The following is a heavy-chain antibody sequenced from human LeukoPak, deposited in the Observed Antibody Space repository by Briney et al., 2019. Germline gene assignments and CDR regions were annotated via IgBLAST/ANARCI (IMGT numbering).Heavy chain of an antibody. D-gene: IGHD2-21*01. CDR2: IYTSGST. CDR1: GGSISSYY. Sequence: SETLSLTCTVSGGSISSYYWSWIRQPAGKGLEWIGRIYTSGSTNYNPSLKSRVTISVDTSKNQFSLKLSSVTAADTAVYYCASGLYEVLFPYRGEYLHHWGQGTLVTVSS. V-gene: IGHV4-4*07. J-gene: IGHJ1*01. CDR3: ASGLYEVLFPYRGEYLHH.